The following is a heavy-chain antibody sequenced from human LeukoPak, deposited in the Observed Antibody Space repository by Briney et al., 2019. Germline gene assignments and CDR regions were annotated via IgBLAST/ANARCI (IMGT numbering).Heavy chain of an antibody. D-gene: IGHD3-10*01. CDR3: ARAGSAAFDI. V-gene: IGHV4-59*11. CDR1: GGSISSHY. Sequence: PSETLSLTCTVSGGSISSHYWSWIRQPPGKGLQWIRYIYYSGGTDYNPSLKSRVTISVDASKNQFSLKLSSVTAADTAVYFCARAGSAAFDIWGQGTMVTVSS. CDR2: IYYSGGT. J-gene: IGHJ3*02.